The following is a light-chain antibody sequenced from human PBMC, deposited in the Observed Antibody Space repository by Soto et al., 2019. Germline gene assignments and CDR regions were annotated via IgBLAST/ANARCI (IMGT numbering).Light chain of an antibody. Sequence: DIQMTQSPSALSASVGDRVTITCRGSQGISSWLALYQQKPGKAPRLPVYKASSLASGVPSRFSCSGSGTEFTLTISSLQPEDVATYHYQQNTTFGQGTKVEI. CDR3: QQNTT. CDR2: KAS. V-gene: IGKV1-5*03. J-gene: IGKJ1*01. CDR1: QGISSW.